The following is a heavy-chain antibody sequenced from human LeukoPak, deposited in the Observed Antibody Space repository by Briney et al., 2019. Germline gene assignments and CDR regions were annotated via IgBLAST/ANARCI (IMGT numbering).Heavy chain of an antibody. D-gene: IGHD1-26*01. J-gene: IGHJ1*01. Sequence: GGSLRLSCAASGFTFSNAWMNWVRQAPGKGLEWVGRIKSKTDGGTTDCAAPVKGRFSISRDDSKNTLYLQMNSLKTEDTAVYYCTTARGSDLQYFPHWGQGTLVTVSS. CDR1: GFTFSNAW. CDR2: IKSKTDGGTT. V-gene: IGHV3-15*07. CDR3: TTARGSDLQYFPH.